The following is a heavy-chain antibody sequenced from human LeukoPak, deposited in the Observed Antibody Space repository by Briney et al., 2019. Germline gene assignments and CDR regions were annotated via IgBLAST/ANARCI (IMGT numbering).Heavy chain of an antibody. CDR2: VSAFNGNT. CDR1: AFTFTISG. CDR3: ARTQSITMVRGVIVGDDAFDI. Sequence: ASVKVSCTASAFTFTISGISWVRHATGPGIEWMGWVSAFNGNTNYVQKLQGRVTMTTDSSTSTAYTELRSLRSDDTAVYYCARTQSITMVRGVIVGDDAFDIWGQGTMVTVSS. V-gene: IGHV1-18*01. D-gene: IGHD3-10*01. J-gene: IGHJ3*02.